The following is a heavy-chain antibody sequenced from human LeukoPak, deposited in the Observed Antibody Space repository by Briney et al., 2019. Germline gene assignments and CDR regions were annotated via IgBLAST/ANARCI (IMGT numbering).Heavy chain of an antibody. D-gene: IGHD6-19*01. CDR1: DGSINYGSYY. J-gene: IGHJ6*03. Sequence: PSETLSLTCSVSDGSINYGSYYWDWIRLSPGKGLEWIGSIHNSGRTNYNPSLKSRITMSIETSKKQFSLNLNYVTAADTAVYYCARAVCGSGWHWDYYYHMDVWGKGTTVIVSS. CDR3: ARAVCGSGWHWDYYYHMDV. CDR2: IHNSGRT. V-gene: IGHV4-39*07.